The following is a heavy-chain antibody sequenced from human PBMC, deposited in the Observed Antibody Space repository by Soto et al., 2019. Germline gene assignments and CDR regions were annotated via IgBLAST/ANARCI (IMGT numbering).Heavy chain of an antibody. Sequence: SETLSLTCAVYGGSFSGYYWSWIRQPPGKGLEWIGEINHSGSTYYNPSLKSRVTISVDRSKNQFSLKLSSVTAADTAVYYCARGPPFGRWGKGTLVTVS. CDR2: INHSGST. J-gene: IGHJ4*02. CDR1: GGSFSGYY. D-gene: IGHD3-3*01. V-gene: IGHV4-34*01. CDR3: ARGPPFGR.